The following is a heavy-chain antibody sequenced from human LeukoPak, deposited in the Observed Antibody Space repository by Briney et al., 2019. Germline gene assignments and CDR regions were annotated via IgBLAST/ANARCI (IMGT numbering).Heavy chain of an antibody. CDR3: ARPPGLAGHYSYFYGVDV. CDR1: GFTFSGYA. D-gene: IGHD6-19*01. CDR2: LYSGGDT. J-gene: IGHJ6*02. V-gene: IGHV3-66*04. Sequence: GGSLRLSCAASGFTFSGYAMSWVRQAPGKALEWVSILYSGGDTYYADSVKGRFAISRDNSKNTLYLQMNSLRAEDTAVYYCARPPGLAGHYSYFYGVDVWGQGTTVTVSS.